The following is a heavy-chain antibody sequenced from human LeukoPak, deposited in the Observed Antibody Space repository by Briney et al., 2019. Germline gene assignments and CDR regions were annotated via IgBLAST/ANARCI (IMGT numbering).Heavy chain of an antibody. CDR2: INPNSGGT. J-gene: IGHJ4*02. D-gene: IGHD6-13*01. CDR3: ARDFPGQQLDSKILYYFDY. CDR1: GYTFTGYY. V-gene: IGHV1-2*02. Sequence: ASVKVSCKASGYTFTGYYMHWVRQAPGQGLEWMGWINPNSGGTNYAQKFQGRVTMTRDTSISTAYMELSRLRSDDTAVYYCARDFPGQQLDSKILYYFDYWGQGTLVTVSS.